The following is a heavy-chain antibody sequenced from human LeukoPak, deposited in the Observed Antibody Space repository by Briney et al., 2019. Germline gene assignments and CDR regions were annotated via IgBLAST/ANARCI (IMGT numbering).Heavy chain of an antibody. Sequence: SVKVSCKASGYNFNGFAVSWVRQAPGQGLEWMGWISASSGNTKLAQRLQGRVTMTTDTSTSTAYMELRSLRSDDTAVYYCARGFGVVAATISYLYYYMDVWGKGTTVTVSS. V-gene: IGHV1-18*01. CDR2: ISASSGNT. CDR3: ARGFGVVAATISYLYYYMDV. D-gene: IGHD2-15*01. J-gene: IGHJ6*03. CDR1: GYNFNGFA.